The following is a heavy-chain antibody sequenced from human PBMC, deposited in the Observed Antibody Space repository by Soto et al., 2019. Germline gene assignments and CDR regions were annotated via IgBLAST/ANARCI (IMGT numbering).Heavy chain of an antibody. V-gene: IGHV4-30-4*01. CDR2: IYYSGST. J-gene: IGHJ6*02. CDR3: ARDNYGYVLSYGMDV. D-gene: IGHD3-16*01. CDR1: GGSISSGDYY. Sequence: SETLSLTCTVSGGSISSGDYYWSWIRQPPGKGLEWIGYIYYSGSTYYNPSLKSRVTISVDTSKNQFSLKLSSVTAADTAVYYCARDNYGYVLSYGMDVWGPGTTVTVSS.